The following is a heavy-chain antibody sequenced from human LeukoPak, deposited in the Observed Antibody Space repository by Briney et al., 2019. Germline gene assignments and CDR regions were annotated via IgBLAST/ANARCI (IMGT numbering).Heavy chain of an antibody. Sequence: ASAKVSCKASGYTFTDYYMHWVQQAPGKGLEWMGRVDPEDGETIYAEKFQGRVTITADTSTDTAYMELSSLRSEDTAVYYCATVDFWSGYPFDYWGQGTLVTVSS. CDR1: GYTFTDYY. CDR2: VDPEDGET. CDR3: ATVDFWSGYPFDY. D-gene: IGHD3-3*01. V-gene: IGHV1-69-2*01. J-gene: IGHJ4*02.